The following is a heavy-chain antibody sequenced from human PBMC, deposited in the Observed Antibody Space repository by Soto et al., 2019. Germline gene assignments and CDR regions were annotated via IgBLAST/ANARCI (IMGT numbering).Heavy chain of an antibody. CDR1: GGSISSGGYY. J-gene: IGHJ6*02. Sequence: TLSLTCTVSGGSISSGGYYWSWIRQHPGKGLEWIGYIYYSGSTYYNPSLKSRVTISVDTSKNQFSLKLSSVTAADTAVYYCASSVLTKGYYYYGMDVWGQGTTVTVSS. V-gene: IGHV4-31*03. CDR3: ASSVLTKGYYYYGMDV. D-gene: IGHD2-8*01. CDR2: IYYSGST.